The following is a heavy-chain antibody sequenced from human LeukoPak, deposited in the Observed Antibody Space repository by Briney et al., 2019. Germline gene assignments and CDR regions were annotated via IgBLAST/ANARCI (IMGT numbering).Heavy chain of an antibody. D-gene: IGHD3-10*01. V-gene: IGHV4-59*01. CDR3: ARAEQYYGSWSYSNWFDP. CDR1: GGSISSYY. CDR2: IYYSGST. Sequence: SETLSLTCTVSGGSISSYYWSWIRQPPGKGLEWIGYIYYSGSTNYNPSLKSRVTISVDTSKNHFSLKLSSVTAADTAVYYCARAEQYYGSWSYSNWFDPWGQGTLVTVSS. J-gene: IGHJ5*02.